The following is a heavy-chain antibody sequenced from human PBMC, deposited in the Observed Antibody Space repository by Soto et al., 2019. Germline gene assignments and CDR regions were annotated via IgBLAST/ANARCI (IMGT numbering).Heavy chain of an antibody. D-gene: IGHD7-27*01. V-gene: IGHV3-11*01. CDR3: AKNGGTFDP. CDR2: ISGSGVTV. Sequence: QVQLVESGGGLVMPGGSLRLSGAASGFTFSDYYRSWIRQAQGKGLEWISYISGSGVTVYYADSVRGRFTISRDNAKNSLYLQMSNLRADDTAVYYCAKNGGTFDPWGQGTLVTVSS. J-gene: IGHJ5*02. CDR1: GFTFSDYY.